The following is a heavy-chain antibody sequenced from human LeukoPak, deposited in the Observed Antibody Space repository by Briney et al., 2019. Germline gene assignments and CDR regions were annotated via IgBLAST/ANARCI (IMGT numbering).Heavy chain of an antibody. Sequence: ASVKVSCKASGYTFTCYYMHWVRQAPGQGLEWMGWINPNSGGTNYAQKFQGRVTMTRDTSISTAYMELSRLRSDDTAVYYCARVWVPNFGTDYWGQGTLVTVSS. CDR2: INPNSGGT. CDR3: ARVWVPNFGTDY. J-gene: IGHJ4*02. D-gene: IGHD3-3*01. V-gene: IGHV1-2*02. CDR1: GYTFTCYY.